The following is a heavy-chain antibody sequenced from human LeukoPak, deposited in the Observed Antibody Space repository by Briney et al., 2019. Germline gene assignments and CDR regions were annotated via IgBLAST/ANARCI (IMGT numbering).Heavy chain of an antibody. D-gene: IGHD3-10*01. CDR2: TYYRSKWYN. Sequence: SQTLSLTCAISGDSVSSNSAAWNWIRQSPSRGLEWLGRTYYRSKWYNDYAVSVKSRITINPDTSKNQFSLQLNSVTPEDTAVYYCARTPIPSIGFGETSGAFDIWGQGTMVTVSS. CDR1: GDSVSSNSAA. CDR3: ARTPIPSIGFGETSGAFDI. J-gene: IGHJ3*02. V-gene: IGHV6-1*01.